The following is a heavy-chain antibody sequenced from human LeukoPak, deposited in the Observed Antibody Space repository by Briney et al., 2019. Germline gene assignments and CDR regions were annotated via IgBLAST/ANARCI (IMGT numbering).Heavy chain of an antibody. CDR1: GFTFSIYA. Sequence: GGSLRLSCAASGFTFSIYAMSWVRQAPGKGLEWVSAISGSGDSTYYADSVKGRFSISRDNSKNTLYMQMNSLRAEDTAVYYCAKGPMITRYWGQGTLVTVSS. CDR3: AKGPMITRY. CDR2: ISGSGDST. J-gene: IGHJ4*02. D-gene: IGHD3-16*01. V-gene: IGHV3-23*01.